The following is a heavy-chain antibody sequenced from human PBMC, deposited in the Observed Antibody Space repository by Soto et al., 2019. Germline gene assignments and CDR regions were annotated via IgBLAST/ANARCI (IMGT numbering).Heavy chain of an antibody. V-gene: IGHV1-69*01. D-gene: IGHD5-18*01. CDR1: GGTFSSYA. CDR3: ARGYSYGPEYYYYYGMDV. CDR2: IIPIFGTA. Sequence: QVQLVQSGAGVKKPGSSVKVSCKASGGTFSSYAISWVRQAPGQGLEWMGGIIPIFGTANYAQKFQGRVTISADESTSTAYMELSSLRSEDTAVYYCARGYSYGPEYYYYYGMDVWGQGTTVTVSS. J-gene: IGHJ6*02.